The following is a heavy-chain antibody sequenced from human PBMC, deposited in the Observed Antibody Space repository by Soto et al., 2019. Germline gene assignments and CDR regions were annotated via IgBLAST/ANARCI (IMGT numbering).Heavy chain of an antibody. CDR1: GFTFSSYA. D-gene: IGHD2-2*01. J-gene: IGHJ4*02. CDR3: AKGGRCSSTSCQHFDY. V-gene: IGHV3-23*01. Sequence: EVQLLESGGGLVQPGGSLRLSCAASGFTFSSYAMSWVRQAPGKGLEWVSAISGSGGSTYYADSVKGRFTISRDNSKNTLYLQMNSLRAEDTAVYYCAKGGRCSSTSCQHFDYWGQGTLVTVSS. CDR2: ISGSGGST.